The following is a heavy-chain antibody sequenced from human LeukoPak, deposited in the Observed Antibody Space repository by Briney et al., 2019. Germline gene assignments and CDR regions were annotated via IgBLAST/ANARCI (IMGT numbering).Heavy chain of an antibody. CDR1: GYTFTTDY. CDR2: INPSGGST. Sequence: ASVKVSCKASGYTFTTDYIHWVRQAPGQGLEWMGIINPSGGSTTYAQKFQGRVTITSDTSTRTVYMEVSSLRSEDTAVYYCARDRHGSGTYNYYGMDVWGQGTTVTVSS. J-gene: IGHJ6*02. CDR3: ARDRHGSGTYNYYGMDV. D-gene: IGHD3-10*01. V-gene: IGHV1-46*01.